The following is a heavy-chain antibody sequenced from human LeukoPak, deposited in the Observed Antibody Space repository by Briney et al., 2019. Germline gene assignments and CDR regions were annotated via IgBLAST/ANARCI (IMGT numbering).Heavy chain of an antibody. CDR3: ARDSVVVPAAIWY. V-gene: IGHV1-69*13. J-gene: IGHJ4*02. CDR1: GYTFTSYG. CDR2: IIPIFGTA. D-gene: IGHD2-2*01. Sequence: GASVKVSCKASGYTFTSYGISWVRQAPGQGLEWMGGIIPIFGTANYAQKFQGRVTITADESTSTAYMELSSLRSEDTAVYYCARDSVVVPAAIWYWGQGTLVTVSS.